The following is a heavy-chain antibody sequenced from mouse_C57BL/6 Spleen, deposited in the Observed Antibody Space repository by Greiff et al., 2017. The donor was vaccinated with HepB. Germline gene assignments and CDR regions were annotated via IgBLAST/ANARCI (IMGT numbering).Heavy chain of an antibody. V-gene: IGHV1-85*01. CDR2: IYPRDGST. Sequence: VQLVESGPELVKPGASVKLSCKASGYTFTSYDINWVKQRPGQGLEWIGWIYPRDGSTKYNEKFKGKATLTVDTSSSTAYMELHSLTSEDSAVYFCARVREFAYWGQGTLVTVSA. J-gene: IGHJ3*01. CDR1: GYTFTSYD. CDR3: ARVREFAY.